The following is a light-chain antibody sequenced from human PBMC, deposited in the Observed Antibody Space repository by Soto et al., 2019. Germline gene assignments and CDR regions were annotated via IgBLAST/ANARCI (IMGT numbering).Light chain of an antibody. Sequence: QSVLTQPASVSGSPGQSITISCAGSSSDIGTYEYVSWYQQYPGKAPKLMIYEVNYRPSGVSNRFSGSKSGNTASLTISGPQAEDEGDYYCNSMTTSTSTRFVFGTGTKLTVL. V-gene: IGLV2-14*01. CDR3: NSMTTSTSTRFV. J-gene: IGLJ1*01. CDR1: SSDIGTYEY. CDR2: EVN.